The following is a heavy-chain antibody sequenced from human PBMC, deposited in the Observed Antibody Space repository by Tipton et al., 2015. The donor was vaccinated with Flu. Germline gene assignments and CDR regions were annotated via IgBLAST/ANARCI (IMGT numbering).Heavy chain of an antibody. CDR3: ARDLRGYRGYTGGDAFDV. D-gene: IGHD5-12*01. J-gene: IGHJ3*01. V-gene: IGHV4-4*07. CDR1: GGSISRYY. CDR2: IFTIGGT. Sequence: TLSLTCTVSGGSISRYYWGWIRQPAGKGLEWIGRIFTIGGTNYNPSLQSRVTMSVDTSKNQFSLKLSYVTAADTAVYYCARDLRGYRGYTGGDAFDVWGQGTMVTVSS.